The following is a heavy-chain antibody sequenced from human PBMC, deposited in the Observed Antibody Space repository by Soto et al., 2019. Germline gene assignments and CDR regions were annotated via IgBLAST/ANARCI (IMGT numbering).Heavy chain of an antibody. D-gene: IGHD2-21*02. CDR3: ATLPPRIVVVVTPIPT. V-gene: IGHV4-31*02. Sequence: SETLSLTCTVSGGSISSGGYYWSWIRQHPGTGLEWIGHISYSGSTYYNTSLKSRVNISVDTSRNQFSLMVSSVTAADTAVYYCATLPPRIVVVVTPIPTWGQGTLVTVSS. J-gene: IGHJ5*02. CDR2: ISYSGST. CDR1: GGSISSGGYY.